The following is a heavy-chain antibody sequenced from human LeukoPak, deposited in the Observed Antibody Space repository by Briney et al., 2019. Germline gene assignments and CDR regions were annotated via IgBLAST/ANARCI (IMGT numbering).Heavy chain of an antibody. CDR1: GFSFSTYT. D-gene: IGHD4-23*01. V-gene: IGHV3-21*01. CDR3: ARDQSTVVTERRYYFDY. J-gene: IGHJ4*02. Sequence: GGSLRLSCAASGFSFSTYTMNWVRQAPGKGLEWVSSMSSYGTFIYYADSVTGRFTISRDNAKNSLYLQMNSLRAEDTAIYYCARDQSTVVTERRYYFDYWGQGTLVTVSS. CDR2: MSSYGTFI.